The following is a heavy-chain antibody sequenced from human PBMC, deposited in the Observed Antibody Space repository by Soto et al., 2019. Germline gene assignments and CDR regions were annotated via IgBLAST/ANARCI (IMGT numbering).Heavy chain of an antibody. CDR2: ISYDGKNK. CDR1: GFTFSSYG. CDR3: AKDRQQLVRGYFDY. D-gene: IGHD6-13*01. J-gene: IGHJ4*02. Sequence: QVQLVESGGGVVQPGRSLRLSCAASGFTFSSYGIHWVGQAPGKGLEWVAVISYDGKNKYYGDSVKGRFTIFRDNSRNTLYLEMKSLRAEDTAVYYCAKDRQQLVRGYFDYWGQGTLVTVSS. V-gene: IGHV3-30*18.